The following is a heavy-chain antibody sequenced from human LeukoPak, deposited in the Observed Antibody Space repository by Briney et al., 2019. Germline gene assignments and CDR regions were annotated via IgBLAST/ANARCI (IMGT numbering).Heavy chain of an antibody. Sequence: ASVKVSCKPCCHSSTINSIGWVTQAPGQGLEWMGWISANSGNTKYAQKFQDRVTLATDTSTSTAYMELKSLRSDDAAVSYCGRDVNDAFGYWGQGTLVTVSS. CDR1: CHSSTINS. D-gene: IGHD3-16*01. CDR2: ISANSGNT. CDR3: GRDVNDAFGY. V-gene: IGHV1-18*01. J-gene: IGHJ4*02.